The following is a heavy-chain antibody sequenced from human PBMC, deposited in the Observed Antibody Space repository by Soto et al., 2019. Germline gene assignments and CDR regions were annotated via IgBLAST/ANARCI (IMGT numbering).Heavy chain of an antibody. D-gene: IGHD6-13*01. Sequence: GASVKVSCKASGYTFISYDINWVRQATGQGLEWMGWMNPNSGNTAYAQKFQGRVTMTRDTSISTAYMELSSLTSEDTAVYYCARGALLVAAADLYYFDYWGQGTLVTVSS. J-gene: IGHJ4*02. CDR2: MNPNSGNT. V-gene: IGHV1-8*01. CDR1: GYTFISYD. CDR3: ARGALLVAAADLYYFDY.